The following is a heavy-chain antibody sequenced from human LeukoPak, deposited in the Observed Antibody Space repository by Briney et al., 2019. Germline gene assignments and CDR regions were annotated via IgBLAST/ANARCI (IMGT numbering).Heavy chain of an antibody. J-gene: IGHJ4*02. CDR2: IKQDGSEK. CDR3: ARSYSSGWFAFDY. Sequence: GGSLRLSCAASGFTFSSYWMSWVRQAPGKGLEWVANIKQDGSEKYYVDSVKGRFTISRDNAKNSLYLQMNSLRAEDTAVYYCARSYSSGWFAFDYWGRGTLVTVSS. D-gene: IGHD6-19*01. CDR1: GFTFSSYW. V-gene: IGHV3-7*01.